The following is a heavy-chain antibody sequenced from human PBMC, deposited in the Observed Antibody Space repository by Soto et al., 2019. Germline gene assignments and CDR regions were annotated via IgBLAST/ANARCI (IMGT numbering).Heavy chain of an antibody. D-gene: IGHD3-22*01. CDR1: GFTFGDYA. J-gene: IGHJ3*01. Sequence: QPGGSLRLSCTASGFTFGDYAMSWFRQAPGEGLEWVGFIRSKAYGGTTEYAASVKGRFTISRDDSKSIAYLQMNSLKTEDTAVYYCTRNMIVVVITFWGQGTMVTVSS. V-gene: IGHV3-49*03. CDR2: IRSKAYGGTT. CDR3: TRNMIVVVITF.